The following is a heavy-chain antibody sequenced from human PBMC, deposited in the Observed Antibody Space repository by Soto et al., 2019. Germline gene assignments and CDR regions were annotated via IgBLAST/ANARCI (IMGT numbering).Heavy chain of an antibody. J-gene: IGHJ6*03. V-gene: IGHV1-8*01. CDR3: ARVGRVHYGSGSYRSGGYYYYYMDV. Sequence: ASVKVYCKASGYTFTSYDINWVRQATGQGLEWMGWMNPNSGNTGYAQKFQGRVTMTRNTSISTAYMELSSLRSEDTAVYYCARVGRVHYGSGSYRSGGYYYYYMDVWGKGTTVTVSS. D-gene: IGHD3-10*01. CDR2: MNPNSGNT. CDR1: GYTFTSYD.